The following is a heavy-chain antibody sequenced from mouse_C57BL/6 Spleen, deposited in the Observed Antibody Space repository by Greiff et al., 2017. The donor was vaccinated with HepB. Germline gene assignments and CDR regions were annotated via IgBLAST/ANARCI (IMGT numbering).Heavy chain of an antibody. CDR3: ARGIITTVVRYFDV. Sequence: QVQLQQSGAELARPGASVKLSCKASGYTFTSYGISWVKQSTGQGLEWIGEIYPRSGNTYYNEKFKGKATLTADKSSSTAYMELRSLTSEDSAVYFCARGIITTVVRYFDVWGTGTTVTVSS. CDR2: IYPRSGNT. J-gene: IGHJ1*03. CDR1: GYTFTSYG. D-gene: IGHD1-1*01. V-gene: IGHV1-81*01.